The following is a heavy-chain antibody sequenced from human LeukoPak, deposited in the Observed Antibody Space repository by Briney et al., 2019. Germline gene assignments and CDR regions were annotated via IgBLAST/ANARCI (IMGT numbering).Heavy chain of an antibody. J-gene: IGHJ4*02. CDR2: INTHTGNP. V-gene: IGHV7-4-1*02. D-gene: IGHD1-26*01. CDR1: GYTFTSYP. Sequence: GASVKVSCKASGYTFTSYPMNWVRQAPGQGLEWMGSINTHTGNPTYAQGFTGRFAFSFDTSVSTAYLQISSLKAEDIAVYYCAKVGSGSYLYWGQGTLVTVSS. CDR3: AKVGSGSYLY.